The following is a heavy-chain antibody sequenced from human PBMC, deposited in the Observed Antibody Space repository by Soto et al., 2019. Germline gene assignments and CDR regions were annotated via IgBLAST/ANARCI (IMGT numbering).Heavy chain of an antibody. J-gene: IGHJ6*02. CDR2: ISYDGSNK. V-gene: IGHV3-30*18. Sequence: PGGSLRLSCAASGFTFSSYGMHWVRQAPGKGLEWVAVISYDGSNKYYADSVKGRFTISRDNSKNTLYLQMNSLRAEDTAVYYCAKDEAAYYYYYSGMDVWGQGTTVTVSS. CDR1: GFTFSSYG. D-gene: IGHD2-15*01. CDR3: AKDEAAYYYYYSGMDV.